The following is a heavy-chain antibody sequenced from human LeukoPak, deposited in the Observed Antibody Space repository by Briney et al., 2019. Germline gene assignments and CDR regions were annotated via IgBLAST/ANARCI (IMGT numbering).Heavy chain of an antibody. CDR3: ARVFDSSGYYSHFDY. D-gene: IGHD3-22*01. J-gene: IGHJ4*02. CDR2: ISAYNGNT. Sequence: ASVKVSCKASGYTFTSYGISWVRQAPGQGLEWMGWISAYNGNTNYAQKLQGRVTMTTDTSTSTAYMELRSLRSDDTAVYYCARVFDSSGYYSHFDYWGQGTLVTVSS. CDR1: GYTFTSYG. V-gene: IGHV1-18*01.